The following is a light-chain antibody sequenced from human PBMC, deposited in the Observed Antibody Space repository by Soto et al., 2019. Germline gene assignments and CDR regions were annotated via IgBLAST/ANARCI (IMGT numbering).Light chain of an antibody. CDR3: QQYGISPYT. V-gene: IGKV3-20*01. Sequence: EIVLTQSPGTLSLSPGERATLSCRASQSVSSSYLAWYQHKPGQAPRLLIYGASSRATGIPDRFSGSGSGTDFPLTISRLEPEDFAVYFCQQYGISPYTFGQGTKLEIK. J-gene: IGKJ2*01. CDR1: QSVSSSY. CDR2: GAS.